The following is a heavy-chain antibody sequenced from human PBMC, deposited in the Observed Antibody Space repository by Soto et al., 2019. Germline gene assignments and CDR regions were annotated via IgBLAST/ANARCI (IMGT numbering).Heavy chain of an antibody. V-gene: IGHV4-61*01. Sequence: SETLSLTCSVSGGSVTSDSYYWNWIRQPPGKGLEWIGYINDSGRTNYNTSLRTRVNILVDKSKNQFSLRLNSVTATDTAVYYCARARGYSGHDLIWGQGTLVTVFS. J-gene: IGHJ4*02. D-gene: IGHD5-12*01. CDR2: INDSGRT. CDR3: ARARGYSGHDLI. CDR1: GGSVTSDSYY.